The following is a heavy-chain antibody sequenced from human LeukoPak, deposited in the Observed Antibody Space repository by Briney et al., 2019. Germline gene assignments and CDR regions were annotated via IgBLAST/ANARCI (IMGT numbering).Heavy chain of an antibody. CDR3: ARERETAMATSYYMDV. CDR2: IYSGGST. J-gene: IGHJ6*03. CDR1: GFTVSSNY. Sequence: GGSLRLSCAASGFTVSSNYMSWVRQAPGKGLEWVSVIYSGGSTYYADSVKGRFTISRDNSKNTLYLQMNSLRAEDTAVYYCARERETAMATSYYMDVWGKGTTVTVSS. V-gene: IGHV3-53*01. D-gene: IGHD5-18*01.